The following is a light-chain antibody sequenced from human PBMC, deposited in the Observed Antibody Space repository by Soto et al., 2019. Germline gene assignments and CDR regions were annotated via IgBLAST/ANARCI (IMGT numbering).Light chain of an antibody. V-gene: IGLV2-8*01. Sequence: QSVLTQPPSASGSPGQSVTISCTGISSDVGGYNYVSWYQQYPGKAPKLMIYEVTKRPSGVPDRFSGSKSGNMASLTVSGLQAEDEADYYCSSYAGTNNALFGGGTKLTVL. CDR3: SSYAGTNNAL. J-gene: IGLJ2*01. CDR1: SSDVGGYNY. CDR2: EVT.